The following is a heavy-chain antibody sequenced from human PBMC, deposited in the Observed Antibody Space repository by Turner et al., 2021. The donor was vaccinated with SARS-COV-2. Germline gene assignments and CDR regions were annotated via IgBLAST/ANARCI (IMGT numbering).Heavy chain of an antibody. CDR3: ARVAFDISPDAFDI. Sequence: QLQLVHSGAELKKPGASVKVSCTTSGYTFTDYYIHWVRQAPGQGVEWMGWISPNSGGTHDARKFQGWVTMTRDTSVSVVYLELSRLKSDDTAVYYCARVAFDISPDAFDIWGQGTRVTVSS. V-gene: IGHV1-2*04. CDR2: ISPNSGGT. CDR1: GYTFTDYY. J-gene: IGHJ3*02. D-gene: IGHD3-22*01.